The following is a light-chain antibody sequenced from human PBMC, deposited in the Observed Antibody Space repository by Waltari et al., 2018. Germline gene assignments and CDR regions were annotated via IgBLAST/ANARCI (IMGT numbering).Light chain of an antibody. CDR2: WAS. CDR1: QSVLFSTNNKIY. Sequence: DVEMTQSPDSLAVSLGERATINCKSSQSVLFSTNNKIYLAWYQQKTGQPPKLLFYWASTRESGVPDRFSGSGSGTDFTLTISSLQAEDVAVYYCQQYRSTLWTFGQGTRVEIK. V-gene: IGKV4-1*01. CDR3: QQYRSTLWT. J-gene: IGKJ1*01.